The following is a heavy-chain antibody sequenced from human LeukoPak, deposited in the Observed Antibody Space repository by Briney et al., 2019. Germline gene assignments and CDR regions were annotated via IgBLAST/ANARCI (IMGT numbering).Heavy chain of an antibody. D-gene: IGHD1-26*01. CDR2: IYYSGST. CDR3: ARTEEVGATPYYFDY. CDR1: GGSISSYY. V-gene: IGHV4-59*01. J-gene: IGHJ4*02. Sequence: PSETLSLTCTVSGGSISSYYWSWIRQPPGKGLEWIGYIYYSGSTNYNPSLKSRVTISVDTSKNQFSLKLSSVTAADTAVYYCARTEEVGATPYYFDYWGQGTLVTVSS.